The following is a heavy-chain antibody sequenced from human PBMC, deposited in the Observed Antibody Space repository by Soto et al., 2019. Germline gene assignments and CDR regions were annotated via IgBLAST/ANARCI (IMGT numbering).Heavy chain of an antibody. J-gene: IGHJ6*02. D-gene: IGHD6-13*01. CDR3: GRAHRDLQQLVHYYYSMDV. CDR1: GGSISSGGYY. Sequence: PSETLSLTCTVSGGSISSGGYYWSWIRQHPGKGLEWIGYIYYSGGTYLNPSLKSRVTISVDTSKNQFSLKLTSVTAADTAVYYCGRAHRDLQQLVHYYYSMDVWGQGTTVTVSS. CDR2: IYYSGGT. V-gene: IGHV4-30-4*08.